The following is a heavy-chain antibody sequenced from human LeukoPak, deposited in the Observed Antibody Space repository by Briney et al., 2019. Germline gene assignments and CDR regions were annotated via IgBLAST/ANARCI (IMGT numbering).Heavy chain of an antibody. CDR3: ARLGGIAVAGTRWFDP. D-gene: IGHD6-19*01. J-gene: IGHJ5*02. CDR2: INTNTGNP. V-gene: IGHV7-4-1*02. CDR1: GYTFPTYG. Sequence: ASVKVSCKASGYTFPTYGISWVRQAPGQGLEWMGWINTNTGNPTYAQGFTGRFVFSLDTSVSTAYLQISSLKAEDTAVYYCARLGGIAVAGTRWFDPWGQGTLVTVSS.